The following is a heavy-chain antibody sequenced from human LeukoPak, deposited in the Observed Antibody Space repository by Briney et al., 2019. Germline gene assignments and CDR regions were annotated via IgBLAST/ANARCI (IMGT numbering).Heavy chain of an antibody. CDR3: TTDLYYYDSSGYEPGAFDI. J-gene: IGHJ3*02. D-gene: IGHD3-22*01. Sequence: GGSLRLSCAASGFTFSSYSMNWVRQAPGKGLVWVGRIKSKTDGGTADYAAPVKGRFTISRDDSKNTLYLQMNSLKTEDTAVYYCTTDLYYYDSSGYEPGAFDIWGQGTMVTVSS. CDR2: IKSKTDGGTA. CDR1: GFTFSSYS. V-gene: IGHV3-15*07.